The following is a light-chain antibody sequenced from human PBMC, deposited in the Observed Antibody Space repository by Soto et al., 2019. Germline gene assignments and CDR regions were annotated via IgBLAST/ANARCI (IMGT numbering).Light chain of an antibody. CDR3: QQNNSYPWT. Sequence: IQLSQSASSLSASVGDRVTITCRASQTISSYLDWYQQKPGKAPKLLIYAASSLQSGVPSRFSGSGSGTDFTLTISSLQPEDFATYYCQQNNSYPWTFGQGAKVDIK. V-gene: IGKV1-13*02. CDR1: QTISSY. CDR2: AAS. J-gene: IGKJ1*01.